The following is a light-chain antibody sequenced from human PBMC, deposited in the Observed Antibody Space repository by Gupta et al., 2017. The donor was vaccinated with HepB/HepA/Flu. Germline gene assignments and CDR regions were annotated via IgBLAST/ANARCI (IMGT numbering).Light chain of an antibody. CDR2: EVF. V-gene: IGLV2-23*02. J-gene: IGLJ2*01. CDR3: CSYTDSGTLL. CDR1: SSDVGNYNL. Sequence: QSALTQPASVSGSPGQSITISCTGTSSDVGNYNLVSWYQQYPGKAPKLRIYEVFKRPSGVSNRFSGSKSGNTASLTISGLQADDEATDYCCSYTDSGTLLIGGGTKVNV.